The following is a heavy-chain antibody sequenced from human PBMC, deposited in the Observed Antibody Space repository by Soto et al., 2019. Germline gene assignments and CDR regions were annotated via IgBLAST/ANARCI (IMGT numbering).Heavy chain of an antibody. CDR1: GYTFTGYY. CDR3: ATMATFGSLSWFDP. V-gene: IGHV1-2*04. J-gene: IGHJ5*02. Sequence: ASVKVSCKASGYTFTGYYMHWVRQAPGQGLEWMGWINPNSGGTNYAQKFQGWVTMTRDTSISTAYMELSSLRSDDTAIYYCATMATFGSLSWFDPWGQGTLVTVSS. D-gene: IGHD3-10*01. CDR2: INPNSGGT.